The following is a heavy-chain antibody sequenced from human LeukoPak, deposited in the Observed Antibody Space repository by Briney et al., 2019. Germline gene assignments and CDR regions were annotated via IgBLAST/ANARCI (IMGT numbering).Heavy chain of an antibody. CDR3: ARDLRGSSSWYDY. Sequence: ASVKASCKASEGTFNSHGISWVRQAPGQGLEWMGRIIPILGIANYAQKFQGRVTITADKSTNTAYMELSSLRSEDTAVFYCARDLRGSSSWYDYWGQGTLVTVSS. J-gene: IGHJ4*02. CDR1: EGTFNSHG. V-gene: IGHV1-69*04. D-gene: IGHD6-13*01. CDR2: IIPILGIA.